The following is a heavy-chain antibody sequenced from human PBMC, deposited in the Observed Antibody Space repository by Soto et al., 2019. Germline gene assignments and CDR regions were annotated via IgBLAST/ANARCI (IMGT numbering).Heavy chain of an antibody. D-gene: IGHD2-15*01. CDR1: ELSFRTSP. Sequence: GGSLRLSCAASELSFRTSPMSWVRQVPGKGLEWVSAISSSGYSTYYADSVKGRFTISRDNSRNTQFLQMNSLAVEDSAIYYCAKGPTISGEAISYSYYYGMDVWGQGTTVTVSS. CDR3: AKGPTISGEAISYSYYYGMDV. J-gene: IGHJ6*02. V-gene: IGHV3-23*01. CDR2: ISSSGYST.